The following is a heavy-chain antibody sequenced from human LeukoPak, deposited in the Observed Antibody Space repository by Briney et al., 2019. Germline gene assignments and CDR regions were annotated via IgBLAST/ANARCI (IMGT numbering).Heavy chain of an antibody. Sequence: SETLSLTCAVYGGSFSGYYWSWIRQPAGKGLEWIGRIYTSGSTNYNPSLKSRVTMSVDTSKNQFSLKLSSVTAADTAVYYCARDVPAAMAFDYWGQGTLVTVSS. CDR1: GGSFSGYY. D-gene: IGHD2-2*01. CDR3: ARDVPAAMAFDY. J-gene: IGHJ4*02. V-gene: IGHV4-4*07. CDR2: IYTSGST.